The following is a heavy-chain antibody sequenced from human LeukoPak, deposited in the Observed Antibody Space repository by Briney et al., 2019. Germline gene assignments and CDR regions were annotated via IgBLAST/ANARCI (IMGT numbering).Heavy chain of an antibody. V-gene: IGHV3-48*03. CDR3: ARALRGLLLIRD. J-gene: IGHJ4*02. Sequence: PGGSLRLSCVASRFSFSGYEMNWVRRAPGKGLEWVAYISRSGSTIYYADSVKGRFTISRDNAKNSLYLQMNSLRAEDTAVYYCARALRGLLLIRDWGQGTLVTVSS. D-gene: IGHD2/OR15-2a*01. CDR2: ISRSGSTI. CDR1: RFSFSGYE.